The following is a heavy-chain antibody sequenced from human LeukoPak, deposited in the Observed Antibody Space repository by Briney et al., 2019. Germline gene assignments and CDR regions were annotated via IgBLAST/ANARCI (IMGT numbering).Heavy chain of an antibody. J-gene: IGHJ4*02. D-gene: IGHD2-2*01. CDR3: ASSRCSSTSCYWGLDY. CDR2: ISYDGSNK. Sequence: GGSLRLSCAASGFTFSSYGMHWVRQAPGKGLEWVAVISYDGSNKYYADSVKGRFTISRDNSKNSLYLQMNSLRAEDTAVYYCASSRCSSTSCYWGLDYWGQGTLVTVSS. CDR1: GFTFSSYG. V-gene: IGHV3-30*03.